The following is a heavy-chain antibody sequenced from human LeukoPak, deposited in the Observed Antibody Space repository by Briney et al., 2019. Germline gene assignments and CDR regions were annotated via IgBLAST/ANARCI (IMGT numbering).Heavy chain of an antibody. CDR3: AREGQRNLDDVFEI. D-gene: IGHD1-14*01. CDR2: IAPDGSGT. V-gene: IGHV3-74*01. CDR1: GFSFSTYW. Sequence: GGSLRLSCAASGFSFSTYWMHWVRQAPGKGLVWVSRIAPDGSGTIYADSVKGRFTISRDNAKNTLYLQMNSLRAEDTAVYYCAREGQRNLDDVFEIWDRGTMVTVSS. J-gene: IGHJ3*02.